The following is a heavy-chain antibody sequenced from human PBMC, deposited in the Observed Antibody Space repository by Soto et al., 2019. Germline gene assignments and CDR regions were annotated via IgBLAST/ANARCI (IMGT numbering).Heavy chain of an antibody. V-gene: IGHV4-59*01. J-gene: IGHJ4*02. CDR2: ISYSGST. Sequence: QVQLQESGPGLVKPSETLSLTCTVSGDSISSYYWNWIRQPPGKGPEWTGYISYSGSTNYNPSLKSRVPISVDPSKNQFSLNLSSVPAADTAVYSCARARCIPFSFDYWGQGTLVTVSS. CDR1: GDSISSYY. CDR3: ARARCIPFSFDY.